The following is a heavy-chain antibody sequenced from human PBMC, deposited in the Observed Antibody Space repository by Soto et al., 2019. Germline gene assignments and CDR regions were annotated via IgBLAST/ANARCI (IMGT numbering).Heavy chain of an antibody. J-gene: IGHJ6*02. V-gene: IGHV1-69*13. Sequence: SVKVSCKASGGTFSSYAISWVRQAPGQGLEWMGGIIPIFGTANYAQKFQGRVTITADESTSTAYMELSSLRSEDTAVYYCARGVPVPIVGPAAIYYYYGTDVRGQGTTVTVSS. D-gene: IGHD2-2*01. CDR3: ARGVPVPIVGPAAIYYYYGTDV. CDR1: GGTFSSYA. CDR2: IIPIFGTA.